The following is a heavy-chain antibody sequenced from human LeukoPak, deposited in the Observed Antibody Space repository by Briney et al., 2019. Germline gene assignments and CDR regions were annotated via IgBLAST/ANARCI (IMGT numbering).Heavy chain of an antibody. D-gene: IGHD5-24*01. V-gene: IGHV1-69*01. J-gene: IGHJ5*02. CDR3: ARDTRRDGYNLIQNWFDP. CDR2: IIPIFGTA. CDR1: GGTFSSYA. Sequence: GSSVKVSCKASGGTFSSYAISWVRQAPGQGLEWMGGIIPIFGTANYAQKFQGRVTITADESTSTAYMELSSLRSEDTAVYYCARDTRRDGYNLIQNWFDPWGQGTLVTVSS.